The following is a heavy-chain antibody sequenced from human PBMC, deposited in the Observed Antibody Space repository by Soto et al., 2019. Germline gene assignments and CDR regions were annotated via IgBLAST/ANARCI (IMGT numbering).Heavy chain of an antibody. CDR3: ARDSPTTYGYNYYGMDV. CDR1: GGTFSSYA. D-gene: IGHD4-17*01. V-gene: IGHV1-69*13. J-gene: IGHJ6*02. Sequence: SVKVSCKASGGTFSSYAISWVRQAPGQGLEWMGGIIPIFGTANYAQKFQGRVTITADESTSTAYMELSSLRSEDTAVYYCARDSPTTYGYNYYGMDVWGQGTTVTVSS. CDR2: IIPIFGTA.